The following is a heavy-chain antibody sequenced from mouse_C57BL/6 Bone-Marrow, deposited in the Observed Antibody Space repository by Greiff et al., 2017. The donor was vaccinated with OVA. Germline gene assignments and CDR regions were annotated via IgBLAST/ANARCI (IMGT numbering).Heavy chain of an antibody. V-gene: IGHV5-9*01. D-gene: IGHD1-1*01. Sequence: EVKLVESGGGLVKPGGSLKLSCAASGFTFSSYTMSWVRQTPEKRLEWVATISGGGGNTYYPDSVKGRFTISRDNAKNTLYLQMSSLRSEDTALYYCARHQSPYYYGSSYWGQGTLVTVSA. CDR1: GFTFSSYT. J-gene: IGHJ3*01. CDR3: ARHQSPYYYGSSY. CDR2: ISGGGGNT.